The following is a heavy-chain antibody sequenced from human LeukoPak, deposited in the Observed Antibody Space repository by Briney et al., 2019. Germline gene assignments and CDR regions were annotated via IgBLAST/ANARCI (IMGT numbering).Heavy chain of an antibody. D-gene: IGHD3-10*01. CDR2: IYYSGST. J-gene: IGHJ4*02. CDR3: ATNYYGSGSYLDY. V-gene: IGHV4-59*06. CDR1: GGSFSGYY. Sequence: SETLSLTCAVYGGSFSGYYWSWIRQPPGKGLEWIGYIYYSGSTYYNPSLKSRVTISVDTSKNQFSLKLSSVTAADTAVYYCATNYYGSGSYLDYWGQGTLVTVSS.